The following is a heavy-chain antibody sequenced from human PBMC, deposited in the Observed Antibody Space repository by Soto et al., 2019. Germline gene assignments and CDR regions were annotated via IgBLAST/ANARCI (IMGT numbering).Heavy chain of an antibody. Sequence: SETLSLTCAVYGGSFSGYYWSWIRQPPGKGLEWIGEINHSGSTNYNPSLKSRVTISVDTSKNQFSLKLSSVTAADTAVYYCARGSTGGDDAFDIWGQGTMVTVSS. D-gene: IGHD3-10*01. CDR1: GGSFSGYY. V-gene: IGHV4-34*01. CDR2: INHSGST. J-gene: IGHJ3*02. CDR3: ARGSTGGDDAFDI.